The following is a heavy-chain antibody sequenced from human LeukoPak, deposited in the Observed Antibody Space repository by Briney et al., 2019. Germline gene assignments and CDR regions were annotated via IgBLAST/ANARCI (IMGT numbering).Heavy chain of an antibody. CDR2: INPNSGGT. CDR1: GYTFTGYY. J-gene: IGHJ4*02. Sequence: GASVKVSCKAPGYTFTGYYMHWVRQAPGQGLEWMGRINPNSGGTNYAQKFQGRVTMTRDTSTSTVYMELSSLRSEDTAVYYCARDRFTMVRGATPLYYWGQGTLVTVSS. CDR3: ARDRFTMVRGATPLYY. V-gene: IGHV1-2*06. D-gene: IGHD3-10*01.